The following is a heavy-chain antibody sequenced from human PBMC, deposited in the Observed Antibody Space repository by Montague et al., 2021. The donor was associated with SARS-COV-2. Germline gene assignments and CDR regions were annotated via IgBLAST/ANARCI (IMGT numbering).Heavy chain of an antibody. V-gene: IGHV4-61*01. CDR1: GVSISSAHYC. D-gene: IGHD4-11*01. CDR3: ARVPAVTKVSAATMDF. CDR2: FLPTANS. Sequence: SETLSLTCTVPGVSISSAHYCWSWVPQTPGQGLEWMTYFLPTANSNHTPSLRSRITTSVDTAKNQFSLRLRSVPAADSARYFCARVPAVTKVSAATMDFWGHGILVTVSS. J-gene: IGHJ4*01.